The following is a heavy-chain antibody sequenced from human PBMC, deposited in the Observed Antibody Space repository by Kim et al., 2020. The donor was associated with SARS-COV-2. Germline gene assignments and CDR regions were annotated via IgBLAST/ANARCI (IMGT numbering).Heavy chain of an antibody. J-gene: IGHJ4*02. CDR3: ARRAYYYDSSGRTYYYFDY. Sequence: GESLKISCKGSGYSFTSYWIGWVRQMPGKGLEWMGIIYPADSDTRYRPSFQGQVTISVDKSISTAYLQWSSLKASDTAMYYCARRAYYYDSSGRTYYYFDYCGQGTLVTVSS. V-gene: IGHV5-51*01. CDR1: GYSFTSYW. D-gene: IGHD3-22*01. CDR2: IYPADSDT.